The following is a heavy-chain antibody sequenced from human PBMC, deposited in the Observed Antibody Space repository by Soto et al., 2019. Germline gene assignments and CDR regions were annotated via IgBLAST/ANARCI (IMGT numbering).Heavy chain of an antibody. J-gene: IGHJ5*02. D-gene: IGHD3-3*01. Sequence: SETLSLTCTVSGCSISSYYWSWIRQPPGKGLEWIGYIYYSGSTNYNPSLKSRVTISVDTSKNQFSLKLSSVTAADTAVYYCARAYDFWSGSNWFDPWGQGTLVTVSS. V-gene: IGHV4-59*01. CDR1: GCSISSYY. CDR2: IYYSGST. CDR3: ARAYDFWSGSNWFDP.